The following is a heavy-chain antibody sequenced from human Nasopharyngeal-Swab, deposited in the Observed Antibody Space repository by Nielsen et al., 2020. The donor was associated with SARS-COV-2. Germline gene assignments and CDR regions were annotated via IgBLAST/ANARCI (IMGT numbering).Heavy chain of an antibody. D-gene: IGHD2-2*01. J-gene: IGHJ4*02. CDR2: VHWDDEK. Sequence: SRQPPGKALEWLALVHWDDEKRYSPSLKSRLTITKDTSKNHVVLTMTNVDPVDTAAYYCARGYQLIRGFDYWGQGTLVTVSS. CDR3: ARGYQLIRGFDY. V-gene: IGHV2-5*02.